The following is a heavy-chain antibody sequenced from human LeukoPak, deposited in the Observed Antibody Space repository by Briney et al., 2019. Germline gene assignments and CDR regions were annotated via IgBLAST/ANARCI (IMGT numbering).Heavy chain of an antibody. CDR3: ARANVPRELDDMTTGPAGTWTGEYYFDY. CDR2: ISAYNGNT. J-gene: IGHJ4*02. Sequence: ASVKVSCKASGYTFTSYGISWVRQAPGQGLEWMGWISAYNGNTNYAQKLQGRVTMTTDTSTSTAYMELRSLRSDDTAVYYCARANVPRELDDMTTGPAGTWTGEYYFDYWGQGTLVTVSS. CDR1: GYTFTSYG. V-gene: IGHV1-18*04. D-gene: IGHD4-17*01.